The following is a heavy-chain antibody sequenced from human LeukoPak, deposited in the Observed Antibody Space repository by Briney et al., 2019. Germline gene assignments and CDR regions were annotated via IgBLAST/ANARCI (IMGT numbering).Heavy chain of an antibody. CDR3: AREGSGAGYYYYYMDV. CDR2: IYSGGTI. CDR1: GFTVSSYY. V-gene: IGHV3-66*01. J-gene: IGHJ6*03. Sequence: GGSLRLSCAASGFTVSSYYMSWVRQAPGKGLEWVSVIYSGGTIKYADSVKGRFTISRDNSKNTLYLQMGSLRAEDMAVYYCAREGSGAGYYYYYMDVWGKGTTVTVSS.